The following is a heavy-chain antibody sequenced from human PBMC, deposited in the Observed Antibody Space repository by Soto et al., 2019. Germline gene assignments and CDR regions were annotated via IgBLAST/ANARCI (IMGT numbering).Heavy chain of an antibody. D-gene: IGHD3-3*01. Sequence: GGSLRLSCAASGFTFSDFYMSWIRQAPGKGLEWVGRIKSKTDGGTTDYAAPVKGRFTISRDDSKNTLYLQMNSLKTEDTAVYYCTILSIRDFWSGYQPHDYWGQGTLVTVSS. CDR2: IKSKTDGGTT. CDR1: GFTFSDFY. J-gene: IGHJ4*02. V-gene: IGHV3-15*01. CDR3: TILSIRDFWSGYQPHDY.